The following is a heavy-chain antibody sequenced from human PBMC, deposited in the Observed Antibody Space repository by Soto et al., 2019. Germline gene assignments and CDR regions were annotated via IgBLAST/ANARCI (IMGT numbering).Heavy chain of an antibody. Sequence: PGESLKISCKGSGYIFSSYWINWVRQMPGKGLEWMGIIYPDDSETRYSPSFQGQVTISVDKSTSSAYLQWRSLKASDSAMYYCARRRGIDVCGQGTTVTVYS. V-gene: IGHV5-51*01. CDR1: GYIFSSYW. CDR2: IYPDDSET. J-gene: IGHJ6*02. CDR3: ARRRGIDV.